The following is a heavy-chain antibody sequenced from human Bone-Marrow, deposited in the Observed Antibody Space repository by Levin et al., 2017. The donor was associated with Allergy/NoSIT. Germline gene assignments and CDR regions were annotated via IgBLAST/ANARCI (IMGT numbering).Heavy chain of an antibody. CDR1: GYTFTSYA. CDR3: ARDGGITMVQGVTPQLDY. J-gene: IGHJ4*02. D-gene: IGHD3-10*01. CDR2: INTNTGNP. Sequence: GESLKISCKASGYTFTSYAMNWVRQAPGQGLEWMGWINTNTGNPTYAQGFTGRFVFSLDTSVSTAYLQISSLKAEDTAVYYCARDGGITMVQGVTPQLDYWGQGTLVTVSS. V-gene: IGHV7-4-1*02.